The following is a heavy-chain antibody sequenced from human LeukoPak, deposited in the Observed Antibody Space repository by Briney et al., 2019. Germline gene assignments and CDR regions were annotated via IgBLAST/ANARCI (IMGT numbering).Heavy chain of an antibody. V-gene: IGHV1-46*03. CDR1: GYTFISYH. CDR2: INPSGGST. J-gene: IGHJ6*03. Sequence: ASVKASCEASGYTFISYHMHWVRQAPGQGLEWMGIINPSGGSTTYAQKFQGRVTMTRDTSTSTVYMELSSLRSEDTAVYYCARDWLHYSGSNYYYMDVWGKGTTVTVSS. D-gene: IGHD3-10*01. CDR3: ARDWLHYSGSNYYYMDV.